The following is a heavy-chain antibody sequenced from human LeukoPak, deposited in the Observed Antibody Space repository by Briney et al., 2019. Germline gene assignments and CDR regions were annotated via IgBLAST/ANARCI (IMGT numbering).Heavy chain of an antibody. D-gene: IGHD2-2*02. V-gene: IGHV3-30*03. CDR3: ARQEILVVPATIGPPVYYYYGMDV. J-gene: IGHJ6*02. Sequence: GGSLRLSCAASGFTFSSYVMYWVRQAPGKGLEWVAVISYDGSNKYYADSVKGRFTISRDNSRNTLYPQMNSLRAEDTAVYYCARQEILVVPATIGPPVYYYYGMDVWGQGTTVTVSS. CDR1: GFTFSSYV. CDR2: ISYDGSNK.